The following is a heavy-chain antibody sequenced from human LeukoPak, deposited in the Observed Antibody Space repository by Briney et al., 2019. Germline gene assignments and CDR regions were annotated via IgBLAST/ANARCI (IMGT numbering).Heavy chain of an antibody. J-gene: IGHJ5*02. CDR1: GGSISSYY. CDR2: IYTSGST. D-gene: IGHD2-2*01. CDR3: ARDRGYCSSTSCLNWFDP. Sequence: TSETLSLTCTVSGGSISSYYWSWIRQPAGKGLKWIGRIYTSGSTNYNPSLKSRVTMSVNTSKNQFSLKLSSVTAADTAVYYCARDRGYCSSTSCLNWFDPWGQGTLVTVSS. V-gene: IGHV4-4*07.